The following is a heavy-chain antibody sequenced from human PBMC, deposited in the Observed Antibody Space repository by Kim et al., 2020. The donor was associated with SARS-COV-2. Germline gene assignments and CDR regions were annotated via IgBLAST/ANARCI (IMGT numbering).Heavy chain of an antibody. CDR3: ARGSGRDGYNYSDY. Sequence: ADPGKGRFTISRDNSKNTLYLQMNSLRAEDTAVYYCARGSGRDGYNYSDYWGQGTLVTVSS. J-gene: IGHJ4*02. V-gene: IGHV3-30*01. D-gene: IGHD5-12*01.